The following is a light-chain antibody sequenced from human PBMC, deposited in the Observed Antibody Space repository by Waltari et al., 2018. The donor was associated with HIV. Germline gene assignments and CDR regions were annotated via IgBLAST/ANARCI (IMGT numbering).Light chain of an antibody. Sequence: TQSPSSLSASVGDRVTITCRASQDIRSYLAWYQQKPGKFPQLLIYAASTLQSGVPSRFTGSGSGTDFTLTISNLQPEDVASYYCQKYDSAPWTFGQGTKVEIK. V-gene: IGKV1-27*01. CDR1: QDIRSY. CDR2: AAS. CDR3: QKYDSAPWT. J-gene: IGKJ1*01.